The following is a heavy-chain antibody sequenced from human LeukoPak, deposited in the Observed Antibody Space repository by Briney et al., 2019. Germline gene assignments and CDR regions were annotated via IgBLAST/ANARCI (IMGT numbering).Heavy chain of an antibody. CDR3: AKRGPRVGASYYFDY. V-gene: IGHV3-23*01. D-gene: IGHD1-26*01. J-gene: IGHJ4*02. CDR2: ISGSGGNT. CDR1: GFTVSSNY. Sequence: GGSLRLSCAASGFTVSSNYMSWVRQAPGKGLEWVSAISGSGGNTYYADSVKGRFTISRDNSKNTLYLQMNSLRAEDTAVYYCAKRGPRVGASYYFDYWGQGTLVTVSS.